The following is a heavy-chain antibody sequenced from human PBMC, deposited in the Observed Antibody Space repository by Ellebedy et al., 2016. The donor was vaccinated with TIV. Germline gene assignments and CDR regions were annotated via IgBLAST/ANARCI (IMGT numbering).Heavy chain of an antibody. D-gene: IGHD1-26*01. J-gene: IGHJ6*02. CDR3: ARDAVRFRSGSYYPRSYYYGMDV. CDR2: IYYSGST. CDR1: GGSISSSSYY. V-gene: IGHV4-39*02. Sequence: SETLSLTCAVSGGSISSSSYYWGWIRQPPGKGLEWIGSIYYSGSTYYNPSLKSRVTISVDTSKNQFSLKLSSVTAADTAVYYCARDAVRFRSGSYYPRSYYYGMDVWGQGTTVTVSS.